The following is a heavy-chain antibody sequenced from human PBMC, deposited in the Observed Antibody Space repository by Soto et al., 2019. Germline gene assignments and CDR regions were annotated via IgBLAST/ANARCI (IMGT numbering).Heavy chain of an antibody. CDR1: GYTFTSYG. CDR2: ISAYNGNT. D-gene: IGHD4-17*01. CDR3: AGGRGPTVVTPGYFDY. Sequence: QVQLVQSGAEVKKPGASVKVSCKASGYTFTSYGIRWVRQAPGQGLEWMGWISAYNGNTNYAQKLQGRGTMTTDTSTSRASMELRSMRSDDTAVYYCAGGRGPTVVTPGYFDYWGQGTLVTVSS. J-gene: IGHJ4*02. V-gene: IGHV1-18*01.